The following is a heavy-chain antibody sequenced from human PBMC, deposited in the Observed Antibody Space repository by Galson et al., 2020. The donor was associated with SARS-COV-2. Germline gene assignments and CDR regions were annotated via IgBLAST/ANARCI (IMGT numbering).Heavy chain of an antibody. V-gene: IGHV3-53*01. J-gene: IGHJ6*02. CDR3: ARDMSDDYHFGCDV. CDR1: GFSVSGTY. D-gene: IGHD3-10*02. Sequence: QLGESLKISCAASGFSVSGTYMGWVRQAPGKGLEWVSVIYAGDTTYYADSVNGRFTISRDKSKNTLYFQMNSLRGEDTSVYYCARDMSDDYHFGCDVWGQGTTVTGSS. CDR2: IYAGDTT.